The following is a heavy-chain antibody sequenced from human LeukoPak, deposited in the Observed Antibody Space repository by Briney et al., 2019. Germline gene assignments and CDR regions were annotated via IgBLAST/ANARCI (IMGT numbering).Heavy chain of an antibody. CDR1: GGSISSYY. Sequence: SETLSLTCTVSGGSISSYYWSWIRQPAGKGLEWIGRIYTSGSTNYNPSLKSRVTTSVDTSKNQFSLKLSSVTAADTAVYYCAREWYCSGGSCYSGAPDYWGQGTLVTVSS. J-gene: IGHJ4*02. D-gene: IGHD2-15*01. CDR3: AREWYCSGGSCYSGAPDY. V-gene: IGHV4-4*07. CDR2: IYTSGST.